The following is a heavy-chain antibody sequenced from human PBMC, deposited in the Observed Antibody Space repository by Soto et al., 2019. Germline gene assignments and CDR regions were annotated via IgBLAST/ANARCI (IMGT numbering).Heavy chain of an antibody. CDR1: GLTARNVY. CDR3: TVGHYGD. V-gene: IGHV3-15*01. Sequence: EVQLVASGGGLVKPGGSLRLSCPASGLTARNVYLSWVRQPPGKGLEWVGHVKREVDGGTVDYGALVKGRFTISRDDSENTLYLQMNSLKSEDTAVYYCTVGHYGDWGQGTLVTVSS. CDR2: VKREVDGGTV. J-gene: IGHJ4*02. D-gene: IGHD4-17*01.